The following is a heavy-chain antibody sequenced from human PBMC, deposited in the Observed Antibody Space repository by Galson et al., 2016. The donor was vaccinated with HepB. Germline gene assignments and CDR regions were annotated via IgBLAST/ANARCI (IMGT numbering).Heavy chain of an antibody. CDR3: ARSRVREGGIHFDY. Sequence: SETLSLTCTVSGGSVSSSSSYWTWIRQPPAKGLEWIGYIFYSVSTNYNPSLKSRVTFSVDTSNNQFSLKLTSVTAADTAVYFCARSRVREGGIHFDYWGQGTLVTVSS. D-gene: IGHD1-26*01. V-gene: IGHV4-61*01. CDR1: GGSVSSSSSY. CDR2: IFYSVST. J-gene: IGHJ4*02.